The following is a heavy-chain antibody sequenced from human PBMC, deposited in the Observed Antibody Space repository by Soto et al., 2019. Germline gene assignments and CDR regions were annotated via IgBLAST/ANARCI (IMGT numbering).Heavy chain of an antibody. Sequence: GALRLSCEASGFAFSGDWMHWVRQAPGKGLVWVAHIKPDGTGTTYTDSVKGRFTVSRDNAENTLYLQMNSLRDDDTAVYYCARDMPRTAAPWGQGTLVTVSS. CDR1: GFAFSGDW. D-gene: IGHD2-2*01. V-gene: IGHV3-74*01. CDR3: ARDMPRTAAP. J-gene: IGHJ5*02. CDR2: IKPDGTGT.